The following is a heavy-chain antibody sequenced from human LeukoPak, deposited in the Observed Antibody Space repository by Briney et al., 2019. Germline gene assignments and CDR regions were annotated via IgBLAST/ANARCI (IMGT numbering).Heavy chain of an antibody. D-gene: IGHD3-3*01. CDR1: GFTFGDYA. CDR2: IRSKAYGGTT. V-gene: IGHV3-49*04. CDR3: TRDLAIFGY. J-gene: IGHJ4*02. Sequence: GGSLRLSCTASGFTFGDYAMSWVRQAPGKGLEWVGFIRSKAYGGTTEYAASVKGRFTISRDDSKSIAYLQMNSLKTEDTAVYYCTRDLAIFGYWGQGTLVTVSS.